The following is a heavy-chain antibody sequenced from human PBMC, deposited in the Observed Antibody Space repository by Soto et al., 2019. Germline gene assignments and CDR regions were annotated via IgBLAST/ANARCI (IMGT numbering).Heavy chain of an antibody. D-gene: IGHD3-16*02. CDR2: INHSGST. CDR3: ARGLGYDYVWGSYRTYFDY. J-gene: IGHJ4*02. V-gene: IGHV4-34*01. CDR1: GGSFSGYY. Sequence: PSETLSLTCAVYGGSFSGYYWSWIRQPPGKGLEWIGEINHSGSTNYNPSLKSRVTISVDTSKNQFSLKLSSVTAADTAVYYCARGLGYDYVWGSYRTYFDYWGQGTLVTVS.